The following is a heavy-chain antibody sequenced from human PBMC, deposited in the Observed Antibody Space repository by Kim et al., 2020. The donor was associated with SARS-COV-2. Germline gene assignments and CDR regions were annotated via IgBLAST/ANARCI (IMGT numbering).Heavy chain of an antibody. V-gene: IGHV3-48*03. CDR1: GFSFSRYE. D-gene: IGHD5-18*01. CDR3: ASLPGDRAMIWMTTIP. Sequence: GGSLRLSCAASGFSFSRYEMNWVRQAPGKGLEWISYISDSGSTIFYADSVKGRFTISRDNANNSLYLHMNSLRAEDTAVYYCASLPGDRAMIWMTTIPWGQGTLVTVSS. J-gene: IGHJ4*02. CDR2: ISDSGSTI.